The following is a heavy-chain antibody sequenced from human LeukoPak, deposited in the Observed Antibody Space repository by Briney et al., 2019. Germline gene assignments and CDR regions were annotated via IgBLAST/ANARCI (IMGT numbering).Heavy chain of an antibody. Sequence: GGSLRLSCAASGFTFSSYWMSWVRQAPGKGLEWVANIKQDGSEKYYVDSVKGRFTISRDNAKNSLYLQMNSLRAEDTAVYYFEREDGIRYDYVWGSYFDYWGQGTLVTVSS. CDR2: IKQDGSEK. CDR3: EREDGIRYDYVWGSYFDY. D-gene: IGHD3-16*01. J-gene: IGHJ4*02. CDR1: GFTFSSYW. V-gene: IGHV3-7*01.